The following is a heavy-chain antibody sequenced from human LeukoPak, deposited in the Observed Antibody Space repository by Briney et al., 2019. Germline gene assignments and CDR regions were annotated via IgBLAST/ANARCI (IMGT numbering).Heavy chain of an antibody. D-gene: IGHD6-19*01. Sequence: SVKVSCKASGGTFSSYAISWVRQAPGQGLEWMGRIIPIFGTTNYAQKFQGRVTITTDESTSTAYMELSSLRSEDTAVYYCARGVAVAVTFDYWGQGTLVTVSS. V-gene: IGHV1-69*05. J-gene: IGHJ4*02. CDR3: ARGVAVAVTFDY. CDR1: GGTFSSYA. CDR2: IIPIFGTT.